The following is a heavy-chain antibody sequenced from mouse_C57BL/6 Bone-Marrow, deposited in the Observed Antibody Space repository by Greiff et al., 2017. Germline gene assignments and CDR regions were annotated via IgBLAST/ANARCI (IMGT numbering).Heavy chain of an antibody. CDR3: SSLVFASFDF. V-gene: IGHV14-4*01. D-gene: IGHD6-1*01. CDR1: GFNFKDDY. Sequence: VQLQQPGAELVRPGASVKLSCKASGFNFKDDYIHWVKQRPEQGLEWIGRIDPEIGDTEYASKFQGKATITSDTSSTTAYLQLSSLTSADTAVYFCSSLVFASFDFWGQGTPLTVAS. CDR2: IDPEIGDT. J-gene: IGHJ2*01.